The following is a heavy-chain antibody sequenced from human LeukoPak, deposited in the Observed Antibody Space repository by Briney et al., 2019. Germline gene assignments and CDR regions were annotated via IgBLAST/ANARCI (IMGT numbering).Heavy chain of an antibody. V-gene: IGHV3-9*01. CDR3: AKDRDLDSSGCLDY. D-gene: IGHD6-19*01. Sequence: GGSLRLSCAASGFTFYDYAMHWVRQAPGKGLEGVSGISWNSGSIVYADSVKGRFTISRDNAKNSLYLQMNSLRAEDTALYYCAKDRDLDSSGCLDYWGQGTLVTVSS. CDR1: GFTFYDYA. CDR2: ISWNSGSI. J-gene: IGHJ4*02.